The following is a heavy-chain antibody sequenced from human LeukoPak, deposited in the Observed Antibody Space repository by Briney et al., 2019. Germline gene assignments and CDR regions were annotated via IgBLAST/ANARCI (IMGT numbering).Heavy chain of an antibody. Sequence: GGSLRLSCAASGFTFSDYYMNWIRQAPGEGLEWVSYIGGSGSTIYSADSVKGRFTISRDNAKNSLYLQMNSLRAEDTAVYYCARGVAYCGGDCYRAFDIWGQGTMVTVSS. V-gene: IGHV3-11*01. CDR1: GFTFSDYY. J-gene: IGHJ3*02. CDR2: IGGSGSTI. D-gene: IGHD2-21*02. CDR3: ARGVAYCGGDCYRAFDI.